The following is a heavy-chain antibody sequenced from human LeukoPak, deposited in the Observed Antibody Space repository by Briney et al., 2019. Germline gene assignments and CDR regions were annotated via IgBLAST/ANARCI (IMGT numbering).Heavy chain of an antibody. J-gene: IGHJ5*02. CDR2: IYYSGST. D-gene: IGHD2-2*01. CDR3: ARVWWDIVVVPAAKTDNWFDP. V-gene: IGHV4-39*07. CDR1: GGSISSSSYY. Sequence: SETLSLTCTVSGGSISSSSYYWGWIRQPPGKGLEWIGSIYYSGSTYYNPSLKSRVTISVDTSKNQFSLKLSSVTAADTAVYYCARVWWDIVVVPAAKTDNWFDPWGQGTLVTVSS.